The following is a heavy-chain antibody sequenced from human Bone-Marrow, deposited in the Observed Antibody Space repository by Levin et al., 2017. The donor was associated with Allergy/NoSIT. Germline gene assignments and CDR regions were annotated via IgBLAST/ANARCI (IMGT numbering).Heavy chain of an antibody. J-gene: IGHJ3*01. V-gene: IGHV3-53*01. CDR1: GFAVSNNY. CDR2: IYSGGST. Sequence: GGSLRLSCAVSGFAVSNNYMNWVRQAPGKGLEWVSVIYSGGSTYYVDSVKGRFTISRDNSKNTLYLQMNSLRADDTAVYYCARGEGVIPAAGGAFDSWGQGTMVTVSS. CDR3: ARGEGVIPAAGGAFDS. D-gene: IGHD2-2*01.